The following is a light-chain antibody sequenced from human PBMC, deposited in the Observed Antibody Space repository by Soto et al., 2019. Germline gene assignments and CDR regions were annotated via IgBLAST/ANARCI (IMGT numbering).Light chain of an antibody. Sequence: QSALTQPPSASGSPGQSVTISCTGTSSDVGGYNYVSWYQHHPGKAPKLIMYEVSKRPSGVPDRSSGSKSGNTASLTVSGLQAEDEADYFCSSYAGSSNFHVLFGGGTKVTVL. CDR2: EVS. CDR1: SSDVGGYNY. V-gene: IGLV2-8*01. J-gene: IGLJ2*01. CDR3: SSYAGSSNFHVL.